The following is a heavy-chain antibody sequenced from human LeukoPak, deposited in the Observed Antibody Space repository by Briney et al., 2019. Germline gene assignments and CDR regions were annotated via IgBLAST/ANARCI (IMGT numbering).Heavy chain of an antibody. CDR2: ISSSSSYI. CDR3: ASSVAAAFDY. Sequence: PGGSLRLSCAASGFTFSSYSMNWVRQAPGKGLEWVSSISSSSSYIYYADSVKGRFTISRDNAKNSLYLQMNSLRAEDTAVYYCASSVAAAFDYWGQGTLITVSS. V-gene: IGHV3-21*01. J-gene: IGHJ4*02. D-gene: IGHD6-25*01. CDR1: GFTFSSYS.